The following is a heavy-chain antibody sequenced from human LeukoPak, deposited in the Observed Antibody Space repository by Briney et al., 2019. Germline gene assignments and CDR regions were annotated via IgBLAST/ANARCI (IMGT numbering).Heavy chain of an antibody. D-gene: IGHD3-10*01. CDR1: GFPFRDTA. CDR2: ISSEGSNK. V-gene: IGHV3-30*04. J-gene: IGHJ4*02. Sequence: GGSLRLSCAASGFPFRDTAMHWARQAPGKGLEWVAVISSEGSNKYYVDSVKGRFTISRDNSNNTLYLQMNSLRAEDTAVYYCAKDRGRAYGSGSYSYFDYWGQGTLVTVSS. CDR3: AKDRGRAYGSGSYSYFDY.